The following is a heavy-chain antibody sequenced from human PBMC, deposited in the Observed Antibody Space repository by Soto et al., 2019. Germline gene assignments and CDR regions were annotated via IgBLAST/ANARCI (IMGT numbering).Heavy chain of an antibody. D-gene: IGHD2-15*01. J-gene: IGHJ6*02. CDR1: GYTFTNYG. CDR3: ARLDTKHCSSGSCYSDFWYYGMDV. Sequence: GASVKVSCKASGYTFTNYGISWVRQAPGQGLEWMGWIRTYNDNTNDVQKFQGRVTMTTDTSTTTAYMELRGLRSDDTAVYYCARLDTKHCSSGSCYSDFWYYGMDVWGQGTTVTVSS. V-gene: IGHV1-18*01. CDR2: IRTYNDNT.